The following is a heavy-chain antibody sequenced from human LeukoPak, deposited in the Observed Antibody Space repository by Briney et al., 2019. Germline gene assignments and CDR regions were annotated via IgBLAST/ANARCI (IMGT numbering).Heavy chain of an antibody. CDR2: IYTSGTT. CDR3: ARLSTVTTSFDY. J-gene: IGHJ4*02. Sequence: SETLSLTCTVSGGSISNYYWGWIRQPAGKGLEWIGRIYTSGTTHYNPSLKSRVTMSVDTSKNQFSLKLSSVTAADTAVYYCARLSTVTTSFDYWGQGTLVTVSS. CDR1: GGSISNYY. D-gene: IGHD4-17*01. V-gene: IGHV4-4*07.